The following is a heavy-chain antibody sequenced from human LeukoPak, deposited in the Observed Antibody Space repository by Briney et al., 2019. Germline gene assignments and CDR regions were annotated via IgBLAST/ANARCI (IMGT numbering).Heavy chain of an antibody. CDR3: AKGRTEYAYTSDALDV. V-gene: IGHV3-23*01. D-gene: IGHD2-2*02. CDR2: ISGSGGST. J-gene: IGHJ3*01. Sequence: QAGGSLRLSCAASGFTFSSYAMSWVRQAPGKGLEWVSSISGSGGSTYHADSVKGRFTISRDNSKNTLYLQMNSLRAEDTAVYYCAKGRTEYAYTSDALDVWGHGTMITVSS. CDR1: GFTFSSYA.